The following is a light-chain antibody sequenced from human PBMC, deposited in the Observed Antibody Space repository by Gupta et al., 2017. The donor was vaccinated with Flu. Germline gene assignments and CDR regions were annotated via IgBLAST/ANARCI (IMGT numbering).Light chain of an antibody. J-gene: IGKJ2*01. CDR1: QSINNW. V-gene: IGKV1-5*03. CDR3: HQYNSYSPDT. CDR2: KAS. Sequence: DIQMTQSPSTLSASVGDRVTITCRASQSINNWLAWYQQKPGKAPKLLIYKASSLQSGVPSRFSGSGSGTEFSLTISSLQPDDFAIYYCHQYNSYSPDTFGQGTKVEIK.